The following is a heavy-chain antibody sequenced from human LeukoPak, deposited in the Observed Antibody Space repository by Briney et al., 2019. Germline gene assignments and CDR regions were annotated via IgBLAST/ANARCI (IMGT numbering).Heavy chain of an antibody. J-gene: IGHJ4*02. V-gene: IGHV3-23*01. CDR2: ISGSGGST. CDR1: GFTFSSYR. CDR3: AKDPATTVRGVIARVFDY. D-gene: IGHD3-10*01. Sequence: GGSLRLSSAASGFTFSSYRMSWVRQAPGKGLEWVSAISGSGGSTYYADSVKGRFTISRDNSKNTLYLQMNSLRAEDTAVYYCAKDPATTVRGVIARVFDYWGQGTLVTVSS.